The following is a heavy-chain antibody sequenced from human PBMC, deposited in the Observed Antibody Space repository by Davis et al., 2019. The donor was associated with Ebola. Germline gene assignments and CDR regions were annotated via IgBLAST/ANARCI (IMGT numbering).Heavy chain of an antibody. CDR1: DFSISPYG. D-gene: IGHD3-16*01. J-gene: IGHJ4*02. Sequence: SLNISCVASDFSISPYGMSWVRQVPGKGLERVSNIKQDGSEKYYVDSVKGRFTVSRDNAKNSLYLQMNSLRAEDTAVYYCARALGGEDDWGQGTLVTVSS. V-gene: IGHV3-7*01. CDR3: ARALGGEDD. CDR2: IKQDGSEK.